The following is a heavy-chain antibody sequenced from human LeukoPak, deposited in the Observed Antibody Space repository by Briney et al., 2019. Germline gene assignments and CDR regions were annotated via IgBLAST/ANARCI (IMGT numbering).Heavy chain of an antibody. J-gene: IGHJ4*02. CDR3: AKYGSGTYYNGLH. V-gene: IGHV3-23*01. D-gene: IGHD3-10*01. Sequence: GGSLRLSCAASGFTSSSYAMTWVRQAPGKGLQWVSTISVSGENTYYAHSVKGRFTLSRDISKSTLYPQMNSLRDEDTALYYCAKYGSGTYYNGLHWGQGTLVTVSS. CDR2: ISVSGENT. CDR1: GFTSSSYA.